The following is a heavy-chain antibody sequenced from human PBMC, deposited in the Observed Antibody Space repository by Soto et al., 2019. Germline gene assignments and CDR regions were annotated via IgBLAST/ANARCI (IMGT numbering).Heavy chain of an antibody. CDR2: IEGKTGGGTT. CDR1: GIAFTYAS. J-gene: IGHJ4*02. V-gene: IGHV3-15*07. Sequence: QLVESGGGLVRPGASLRLTCVVSGIAFTYASINWVRQVPGRGPEWVGRIEGKTGGGTTDYAAPVKGRFTISRDDSTNKVFLQRGQVKGEDAGVYYCTTHNGYARTPRFDDWGQGTQVTVSS. D-gene: IGHD3-16*01. CDR3: TTHNGYARTPRFDD.